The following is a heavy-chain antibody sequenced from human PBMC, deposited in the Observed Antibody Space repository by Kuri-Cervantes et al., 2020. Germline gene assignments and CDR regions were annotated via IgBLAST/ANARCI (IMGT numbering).Heavy chain of an antibody. Sequence: GESLKISCAASGFTFSSYAVHWVRQVPGKGPEWVSAISASGSSTYHADSVKGRFTISRDNSKNTLYLQMNSLRAEDTAVYYCAKGVGYSYGYRLHYFDYWGQGTLVTVSS. J-gene: IGHJ4*02. V-gene: IGHV3-23*01. CDR3: AKGVGYSYGYRLHYFDY. CDR1: GFTFSSYA. D-gene: IGHD5-18*01. CDR2: ISASGSST.